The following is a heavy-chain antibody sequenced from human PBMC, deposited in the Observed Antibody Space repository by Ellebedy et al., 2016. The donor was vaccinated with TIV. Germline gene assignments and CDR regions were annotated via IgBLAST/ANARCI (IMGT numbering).Heavy chain of an antibody. Sequence: PGGSLRLSCAASGFTFSDYWMSWVRQAPGKGLEWVANIKQDGSEKWYVDSVKGRFTISRDNAKNSLYLQMNSLRAEDTAVYYCARDSRLLSGSYLWVYYYYGMDVWGQGTTVTVSS. CDR3: ARDSRLLSGSYLWVYYYYGMDV. J-gene: IGHJ6*02. V-gene: IGHV3-7*01. CDR2: IKQDGSEK. D-gene: IGHD1-26*01. CDR1: GFTFSDYW.